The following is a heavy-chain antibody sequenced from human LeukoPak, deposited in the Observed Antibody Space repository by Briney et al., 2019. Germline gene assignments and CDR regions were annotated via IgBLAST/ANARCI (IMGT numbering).Heavy chain of an antibody. V-gene: IGHV4-34*01. CDR3: ARGRSVVVVAARFDY. J-gene: IGHJ4*02. Sequence: SSETLSLTCAVYGGSFSGYYWSWIRQPPGKGLKWIGEINHSGSTNYNPSLKSRVTISVDTSKNQFSLKLSSVTAADTAVYYCARGRSVVVVAARFDYWGQGTLVTVSS. D-gene: IGHD2-15*01. CDR2: INHSGST. CDR1: GGSFSGYY.